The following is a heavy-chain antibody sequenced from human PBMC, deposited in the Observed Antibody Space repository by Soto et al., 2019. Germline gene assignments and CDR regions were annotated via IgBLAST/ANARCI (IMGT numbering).Heavy chain of an antibody. Sequence: QVQLVETGGGLVKPGGSLRLSCAASGFTFSDSCMSWRRQTSGKGLEWLSYISGRDGNIYYADSVRGRFTISRDNANNPAYLQMNSLRAEDTAVYYCAGDQGPNYMAVWGKGTTVTVS. V-gene: IGHV3-11*01. J-gene: IGHJ6*03. CDR2: ISGRDGNI. CDR3: AGDQGPNYMAV. CDR1: GFTFSDSC.